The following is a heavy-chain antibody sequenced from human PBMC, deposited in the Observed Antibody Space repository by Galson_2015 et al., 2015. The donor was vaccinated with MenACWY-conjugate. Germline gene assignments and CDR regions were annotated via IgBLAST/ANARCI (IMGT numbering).Heavy chain of an antibody. CDR2: IKADGSFS. CDR1: GFTFLNYW. J-gene: IGHJ4*02. CDR3: ARDNNWSFDS. V-gene: IGHV3-74*01. D-gene: IGHD1-1*01. Sequence: LSLSCAASGFTFLNYWMHWVRQPPGKGLVWISYIKADGSFSNYADSVKGRFTISTDNAKNMVYLQMDGLGDEDTAVYFCARDNNWSFDSWGQGTLVTVSS.